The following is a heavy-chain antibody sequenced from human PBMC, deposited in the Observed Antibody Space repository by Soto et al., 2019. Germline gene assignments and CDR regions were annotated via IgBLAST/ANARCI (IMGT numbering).Heavy chain of an antibody. J-gene: IGHJ4*02. D-gene: IGHD3-22*01. V-gene: IGHV4-39*01. Sequence: ETLSLTCTVSGGSISSSSYYWGWIRQPPGKGLEWIGSIYYSGSTYYNPSPKSRVTISVDTSKNQFSLKLSSVTAADTAVYYGARAWDSSGYYIDYWGQGTLVTVSS. CDR1: GGSISSSSYY. CDR3: ARAWDSSGYYIDY. CDR2: IYYSGST.